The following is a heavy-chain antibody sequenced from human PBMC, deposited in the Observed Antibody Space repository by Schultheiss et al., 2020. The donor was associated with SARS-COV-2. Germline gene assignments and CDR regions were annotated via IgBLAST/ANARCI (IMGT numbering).Heavy chain of an antibody. V-gene: IGHV1-69*13. J-gene: IGHJ6*02. CDR1: GYTFTSYA. CDR3: ARYDSSSVYYYYGMDV. D-gene: IGHD3-22*01. CDR2: IIPIFGTA. Sequence: SVKVSCKASGYTFTSYAMNWVRQAPGQGLEWMGWIIPIFGTANYAQKFQGRVTITADESTSTAYMELSSLRSEDTAVYYCARYDSSSVYYYYGMDVWGQGTTVTVSS.